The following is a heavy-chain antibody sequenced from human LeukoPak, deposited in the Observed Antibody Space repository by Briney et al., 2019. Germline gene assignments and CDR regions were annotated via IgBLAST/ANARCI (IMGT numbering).Heavy chain of an antibody. CDR1: GYTFTSYT. D-gene: IGHD2-2*01. CDR3: ARDLLDCSSTSCSHTYYYYYGMDV. Sequence: ASVKVSCKASGYTFTSYTMNWVRQAPGQGLEWMGIINPSGGSTSYAQKFQGRVTMTRDTSTSTVYMELSSLRSEDTAVYYCARDLLDCSSTSCSHTYYYYYGMDVWGQGTTVTVSS. J-gene: IGHJ6*02. CDR2: INPSGGST. V-gene: IGHV1-46*01.